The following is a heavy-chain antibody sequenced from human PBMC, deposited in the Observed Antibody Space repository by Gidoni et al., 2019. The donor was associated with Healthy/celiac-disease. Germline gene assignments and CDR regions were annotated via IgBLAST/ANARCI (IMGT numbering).Heavy chain of an antibody. CDR1: GGSFSGYS. D-gene: IGHD2-2*01. V-gene: IGHV4-34*01. CDR3: ARSRVVAYIVVVPAARLGWFDP. J-gene: IGHJ5*02. CDR2: INHSGST. Sequence: QVQLQQWGAGLLKPSETLSLTCAVYGGSFSGYSWSWIRQPPGTGLEWIGEINHSGSTNYNPSLKSRVTIAVDTSKNQFSLKLSSVTAADTAVYYCARSRVVAYIVVVPAARLGWFDPWGQGTLVTVSS.